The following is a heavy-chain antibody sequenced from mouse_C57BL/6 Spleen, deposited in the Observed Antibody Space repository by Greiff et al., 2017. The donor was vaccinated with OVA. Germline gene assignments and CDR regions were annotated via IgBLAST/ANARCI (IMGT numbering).Heavy chain of an antibody. D-gene: IGHD1-1*01. CDR1: GYTFTSYW. J-gene: IGHJ1*03. Sequence: QVQLQQPGAELVMPGASVKLSCKASGYTFTSYWMHWVKQRPGQGLEWIGEIDPSDSYTNYNQKFKGKSTLTVDKSSSTAYMQLSSLTSEDSAVYYCARRGSSLWYCDVWGTGTTVTVSS. CDR2: IDPSDSYT. CDR3: ARRGSSLWYCDV. V-gene: IGHV1-69*01.